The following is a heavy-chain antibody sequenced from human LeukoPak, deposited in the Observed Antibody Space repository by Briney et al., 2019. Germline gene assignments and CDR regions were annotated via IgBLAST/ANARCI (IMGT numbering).Heavy chain of an antibody. CDR2: ISWNSFTI. D-gene: IGHD5-18*01. V-gene: IGHV3-9*01. J-gene: IGHJ6*03. CDR3: AKDIGRVDTASTYMDV. CDR1: GFTFDDYA. Sequence: GGSLRLSCAASGFTFDDYAMHWVRHAPGKGLEWVSGISWNSFTIGYADSVKGRFTISRDNAKNSLYLQMNSLRVEDTALYYCAKDIGRVDTASTYMDVWGKGTTVTISS.